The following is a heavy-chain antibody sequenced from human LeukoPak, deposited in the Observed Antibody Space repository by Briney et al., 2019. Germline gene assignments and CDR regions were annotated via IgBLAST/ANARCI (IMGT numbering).Heavy chain of an antibody. CDR1: GFSFSSYC. CDR2: ISYDGSNK. Sequence: GGSLTLSCAASGFSFSSYCWRWVRQAPGKGLEWVAVISYDGSNKYYADSVKGRFTISRDNSKNTLYLQMNSLRAEDTAVYYCAKAGSGDYVWGSYRYPWFDPWGQGTLVTVSS. V-gene: IGHV3-30*18. CDR3: AKAGSGDYVWGSYRYPWFDP. D-gene: IGHD3-16*02. J-gene: IGHJ5*02.